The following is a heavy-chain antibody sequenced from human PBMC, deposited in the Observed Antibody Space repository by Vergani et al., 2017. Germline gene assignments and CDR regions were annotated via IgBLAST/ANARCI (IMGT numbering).Heavy chain of an antibody. V-gene: IGHV3-21*01. CDR1: GFTFSSYS. D-gene: IGHD6-19*01. CDR2: ISSSSSYI. CDR3: ASDLKGSSGWTNSFDC. Sequence: EVQLVESGGGLVKPGGSLRLSCAASGFTFSSYSMNWVRQAPGKGLEWVSSISSSSSYIYYADSVKGRFTISRDNAKNSLYLQMNSLRAEDTAVYYCASDLKGSSGWTNSFDCWGQGTLVTVSS. J-gene: IGHJ4*02.